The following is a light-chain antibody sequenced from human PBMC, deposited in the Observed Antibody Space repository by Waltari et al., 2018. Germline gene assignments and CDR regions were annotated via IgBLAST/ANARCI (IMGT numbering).Light chain of an antibody. V-gene: IGKV1-39*01. CDR2: ASS. Sequence: DIQMTQSPSSLSASVRDSVTITCRASQKIDRYLNWYQQQSGKAPKLLIYASSSLQSGVPSRFGGSGSGTDFTLTISSLHPEDFATYYCQQSYSNPVTFGQGTKVDIK. J-gene: IGKJ1*01. CDR1: QKIDRY. CDR3: QQSYSNPVT.